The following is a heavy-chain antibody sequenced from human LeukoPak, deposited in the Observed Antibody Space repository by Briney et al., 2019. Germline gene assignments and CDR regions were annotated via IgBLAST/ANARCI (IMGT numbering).Heavy chain of an antibody. Sequence: ASVKVSCKTSGYTFTTYGISWVRQAPGQGLEWMGWISGYNGNTKYAQKLQGRVTMTTDTSTSTAYMELRSLRSEDTAVYYCARDPVSSSWYSYYYYGMDVWGQGTTVTVSS. CDR3: ARDPVSSSWYSYYYYGMDV. V-gene: IGHV1-18*01. CDR1: GYTFTTYG. CDR2: ISGYNGNT. D-gene: IGHD6-13*01. J-gene: IGHJ6*02.